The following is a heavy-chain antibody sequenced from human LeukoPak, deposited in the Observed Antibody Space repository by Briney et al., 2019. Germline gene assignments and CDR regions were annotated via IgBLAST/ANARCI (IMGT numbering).Heavy chain of an antibody. CDR2: IYYSGST. J-gene: IGHJ5*02. CDR1: GGSISSSSYY. D-gene: IGHD4-17*01. Sequence: SETLSLTCTVSGGSISSSSYYWGWIRQPPGKGLEWIGSIYYSGSTNYNPSLKSRVTISVDTSKNQFSLKLSSVTAADTAVYYCAREPSMTTVNPPNNWFDPWGQGTLVTVSS. V-gene: IGHV4-39*07. CDR3: AREPSMTTVNPPNNWFDP.